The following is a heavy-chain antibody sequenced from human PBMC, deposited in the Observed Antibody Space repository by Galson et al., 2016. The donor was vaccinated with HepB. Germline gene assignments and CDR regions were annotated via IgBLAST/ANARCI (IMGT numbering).Heavy chain of an antibody. Sequence: SLRLSCAASGFTFSSYSMNWVRQAPGKGLEWVSSINNSNSYIYYADSVKGRFTISRDNAKNSMYVQMNSLRVEDTAVYYCARDIGWHRFDYWGQGTLVTVSS. CDR3: ARDIGWHRFDY. V-gene: IGHV3-21*01. CDR2: INNSNSYI. CDR1: GFTFSSYS. J-gene: IGHJ4*02. D-gene: IGHD2-15*01.